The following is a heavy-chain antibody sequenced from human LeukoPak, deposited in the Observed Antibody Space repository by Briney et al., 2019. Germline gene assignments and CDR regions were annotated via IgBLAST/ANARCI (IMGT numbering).Heavy chain of an antibody. J-gene: IGHJ5*02. Sequence: GASVKVSCKASGYTFTSYDINWVRQATGQGLEWMGWMNPNSGNTGYARKFQGRVTITRNTSISTAYMELSSLRSEDTAVYYCARLGYYGSGSYYNVLGDWFDPWGQGTLVTVSS. CDR3: ARLGYYGSGSYYNVLGDWFDP. V-gene: IGHV1-8*03. CDR1: GYTFTSYD. CDR2: MNPNSGNT. D-gene: IGHD3-10*01.